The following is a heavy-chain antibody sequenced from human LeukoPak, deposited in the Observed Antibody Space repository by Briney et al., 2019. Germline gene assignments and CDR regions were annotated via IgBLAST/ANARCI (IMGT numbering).Heavy chain of an antibody. J-gene: IGHJ5*02. V-gene: IGHV3-21*01. Sequence: ETLSLTCTVSGDSISSSRHSWGWIRQPPGKGLEWVSSISSSGSYTYYADSMKGRFTISRDNAKNSLYLQMNSLRAEDTAVYYCAGSIAAGAGGFDPWGQGTRVTVSS. CDR1: GDSISSSRHS. D-gene: IGHD6-13*01. CDR3: AGSIAAGAGGFDP. CDR2: ISSSGSYT.